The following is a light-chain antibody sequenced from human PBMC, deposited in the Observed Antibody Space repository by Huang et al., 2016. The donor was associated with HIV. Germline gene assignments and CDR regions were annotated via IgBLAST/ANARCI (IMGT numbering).Light chain of an antibody. V-gene: IGKV3-15*01. Sequence: ETVMTQSPVTLSVSPGDRASLSCRYRQIVSSHLAWYQQKPGQAPRLLIYAASTRATGVPARFSGSGAVTECTLTISTLQSEDSAVYYCQQYNDFRSTFGPGTRVEIK. J-gene: IGKJ3*01. CDR2: AAS. CDR3: QQYNDFRST. CDR1: QIVSSH.